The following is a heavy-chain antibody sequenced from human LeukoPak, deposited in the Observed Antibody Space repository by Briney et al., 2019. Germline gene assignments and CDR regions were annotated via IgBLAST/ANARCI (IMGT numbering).Heavy chain of an antibody. CDR1: GGSISSYY. Sequence: SETLSLTCTVSGGSISSYYWSWIRQPPGKGLEWIGYIYYSGSTNYNPSLKSRVTISVDTSKNQFSLKLSSVTAADTAVYYCARERVGQTYYYDSSGYSPGGYFDYWGQGTLVTVSS. CDR2: IYYSGST. J-gene: IGHJ4*02. CDR3: ARERVGQTYYYDSSGYSPGGYFDY. D-gene: IGHD3-22*01. V-gene: IGHV4-59*12.